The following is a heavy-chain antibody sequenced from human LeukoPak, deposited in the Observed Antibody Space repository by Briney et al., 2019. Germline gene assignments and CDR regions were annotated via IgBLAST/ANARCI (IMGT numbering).Heavy chain of an antibody. CDR3: ASSTYGDYYMDV. CDR2: IYPGDSDT. V-gene: IGHV5-51*01. J-gene: IGHJ6*03. CDR1: GYSFTSYW. D-gene: IGHD4-17*01. Sequence: GESPKISCKGSGYSFTSYWSGRVRQMPRKGLEWMGIIYPGDSDTRYSPSFQGQVTISADKSISTAYLQWSSLKASDTAMYYSASSTYGDYYMDVWGKGTTVTVSS.